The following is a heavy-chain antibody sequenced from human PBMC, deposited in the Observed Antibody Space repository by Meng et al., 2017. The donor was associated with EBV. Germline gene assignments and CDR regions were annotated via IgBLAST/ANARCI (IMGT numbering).Heavy chain of an antibody. D-gene: IGHD3-10*01. CDR3: ASESGRGYTPDY. CDR1: GGPFRYYA. CDR2: FLPRLGAP. Sequence: QAQLVQSAAEGKKPGSSVKVSCKTSGGPFRYYAISWVRQAPGQGLEWLGGFLPRLGAPNYAQKFHGRVKITADESTSTHYMDLSSLRSEDTAIYYCASESGRGYTPDYWGQGTLVTVSS. V-gene: IGHV1-69*01. J-gene: IGHJ4*02.